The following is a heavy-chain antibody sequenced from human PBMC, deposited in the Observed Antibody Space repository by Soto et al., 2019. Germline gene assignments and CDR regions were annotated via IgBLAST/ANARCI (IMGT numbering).Heavy chain of an antibody. Sequence: GGSLRLSCAASGFTFSSYSMNWVRQAPGKGLGWVSSISSSSSYIYYADSVKGRFTISRDNAKNSLYLQMNSLRAEDTAVYYCARVGGGYQLLHAFDIWGQGTMVTVSS. CDR3: ARVGGGYQLLHAFDI. J-gene: IGHJ3*02. V-gene: IGHV3-21*04. CDR1: GFTFSSYS. CDR2: ISSSSSYI. D-gene: IGHD2-2*01.